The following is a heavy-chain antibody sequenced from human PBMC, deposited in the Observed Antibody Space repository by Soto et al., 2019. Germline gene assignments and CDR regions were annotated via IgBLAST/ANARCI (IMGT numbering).Heavy chain of an antibody. J-gene: IGHJ4*02. CDR3: ARDRRPIVGGYYFDY. CDR2: ISYDGSNK. V-gene: IGHV3-30-3*01. D-gene: IGHD1-26*01. Sequence: ESGGGVVQPGRSLRLSCAASGFTFSSYAMHWVRQAPGKGLEWVAVISYDGSNKYYADSVKGRFTISRDNSKNTLYLQMNSLRAEDTAVYYCARDRRPIVGGYYFDYWGQGTLVTVSS. CDR1: GFTFSSYA.